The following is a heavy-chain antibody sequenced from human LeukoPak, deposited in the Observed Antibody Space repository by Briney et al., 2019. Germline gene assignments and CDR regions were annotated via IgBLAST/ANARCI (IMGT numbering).Heavy chain of an antibody. Sequence: SETLSLTCSVSGCSISSYYWSWNRQPPGKGLEWIGYIYYSGSTNYHPSLKSRVIISVDTSKNQFSLKLSSVTAADTAVYYWARGLWFGELSVDYWGQGTLVTVSS. CDR1: GCSISSYY. CDR2: IYYSGST. J-gene: IGHJ4*02. V-gene: IGHV4-59*01. CDR3: ARGLWFGELSVDY. D-gene: IGHD3-10*01.